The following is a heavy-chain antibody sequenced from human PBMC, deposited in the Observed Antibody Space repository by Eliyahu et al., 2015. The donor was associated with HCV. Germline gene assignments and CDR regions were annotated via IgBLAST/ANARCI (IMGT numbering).Heavy chain of an antibody. CDR3: ARQDTAMAPNWFDP. Sequence: QLQLQESGPGLVKPSETLSLTCTVSGXSISXSXYYWGWIRQPPGKGLEWIGSIYFXGSTYYXPSLKSRVTISVDTSKNQFSLKLSSVTAADTAVYYCARQDTAMAPNWFDPWGQGTLVTVSS. CDR2: IYFXGST. CDR1: GXSISXSXYY. V-gene: IGHV4-39*01. D-gene: IGHD5-18*01. J-gene: IGHJ5*02.